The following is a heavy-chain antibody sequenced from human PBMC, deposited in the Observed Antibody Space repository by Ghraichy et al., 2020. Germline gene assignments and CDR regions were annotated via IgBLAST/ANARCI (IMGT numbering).Heavy chain of an antibody. CDR3: ARETNLGIAVAGLDY. CDR2: IIPILGIA. Sequence: SVKVSCKASGGTFSSYAISWVRQAPGQGLEWMGRIIPILGIANYAQKFQGRVTITADKSTSTAYMELSSLRSEDTAVYYCARETNLGIAVAGLDYWGQGTLVTVSS. V-gene: IGHV1-69*04. CDR1: GGTFSSYA. J-gene: IGHJ4*02. D-gene: IGHD6-19*01.